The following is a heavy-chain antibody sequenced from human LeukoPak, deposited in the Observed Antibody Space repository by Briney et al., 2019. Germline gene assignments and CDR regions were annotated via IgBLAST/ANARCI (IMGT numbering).Heavy chain of an antibody. CDR1: GFTFDDYA. V-gene: IGHV3-9*03. J-gene: IGHJ4*02. Sequence: GGSLRLSCAASGFTFDDYAMHWVRQAPGKGLEWVSGISWNSGSIGYADSVKGRFTISRDNAKNSLYLQMNGLRAEDMALYYCAKGGYSSSWYYFDYWGQGTLVTVSS. D-gene: IGHD6-13*01. CDR2: ISWNSGSI. CDR3: AKGGYSSSWYYFDY.